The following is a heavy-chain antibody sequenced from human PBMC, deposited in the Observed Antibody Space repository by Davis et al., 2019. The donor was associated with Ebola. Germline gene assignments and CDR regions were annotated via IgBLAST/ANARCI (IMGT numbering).Heavy chain of an antibody. D-gene: IGHD3-3*01. CDR1: GGSFSGYY. J-gene: IGHJ4*02. Sequence: PSETLSLTCAVYGGSFSGYYWSWIRQPPGKGLEWIGEINHSGSTNYNPSLKSRVTISVDTSKNQFSLKLSSVTAADTAVYYCARVFLEWLPHQGYYFDYWGQGTLVTVSS. V-gene: IGHV4-34*01. CDR2: INHSGST. CDR3: ARVFLEWLPHQGYYFDY.